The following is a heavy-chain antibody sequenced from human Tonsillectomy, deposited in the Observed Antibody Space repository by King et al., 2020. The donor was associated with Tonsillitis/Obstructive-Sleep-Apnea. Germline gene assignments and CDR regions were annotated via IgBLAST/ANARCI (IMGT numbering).Heavy chain of an antibody. CDR1: GDSISSYY. J-gene: IGHJ3*02. CDR2: IYYSGST. CDR3: AKEALDAFDI. V-gene: IGHV4-59*01. Sequence: QLQESGPGLVKPSETLSLTCTVSGDSISSYYWSWIRQPPGKGLEWIGYIYYSGSTKYNPSLESRVTISVDTSKNQFSLKLSSVTAADTAVYYCAKEALDAFDIWGQGTMVTVSS.